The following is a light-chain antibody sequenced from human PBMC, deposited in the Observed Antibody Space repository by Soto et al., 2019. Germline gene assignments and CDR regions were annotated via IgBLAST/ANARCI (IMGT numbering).Light chain of an antibody. CDR2: GAS. J-gene: IGKJ1*01. V-gene: IGKV3-15*01. Sequence: IVLPQSPGTLSFSPGERATLSCMASQTVSTNYLAWYQQKPGQAPRLLIYGASTRATGIPARFSGSGSGTEFTLTISSLQSEDFAVYYCQQYNNWPTFSQGTKVDIK. CDR1: QTVSTN. CDR3: QQYNNWPT.